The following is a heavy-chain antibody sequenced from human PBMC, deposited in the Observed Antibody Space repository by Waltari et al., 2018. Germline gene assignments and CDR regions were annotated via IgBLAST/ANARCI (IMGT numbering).Heavy chain of an antibody. D-gene: IGHD6-13*01. Sequence: QVQLQESGPGLVKPSQTLSLTCTVSGGSISSGSYYWSWIRQSAGKGLEWIGYIYTSGSTNYNPSLKSRVTISVDTSKNQFSLKLSSVTAADTAVYYCARGVAAAGMIDYWGQGTLVTVSS. J-gene: IGHJ4*02. CDR2: IYTSGST. CDR1: GGSISSGSYY. CDR3: ARGVAAAGMIDY. V-gene: IGHV4-61*09.